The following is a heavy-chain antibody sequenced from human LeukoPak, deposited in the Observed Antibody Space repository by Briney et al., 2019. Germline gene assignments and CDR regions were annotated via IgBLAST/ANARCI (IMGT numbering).Heavy chain of an antibody. J-gene: IGHJ4*02. V-gene: IGHV4-34*01. CDR2: INHSGST. D-gene: IGHD6-19*01. CDR3: ARTAAVAGHIFDY. Sequence: GSLRLSCAASGFTFSSYWMSWVRQPPGKGLEWIGEINHSGSTNYNPSLKSRVTISVDTSKNQFSLKLSSVTAADTAVYYCARTAAVAGHIFDYWGQGTLVTVSS. CDR1: GFTFSSYW.